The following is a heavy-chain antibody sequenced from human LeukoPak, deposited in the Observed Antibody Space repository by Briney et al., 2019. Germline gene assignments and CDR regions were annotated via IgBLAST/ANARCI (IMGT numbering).Heavy chain of an antibody. V-gene: IGHV4-59*11. D-gene: IGHD6-19*01. Sequence: PSGTLSLTCTVSGVSISSPYWSWIRQPPGKGLEWIGYISYSGSTDYNPSLKSRVTISVDMSKTQFSLELRSVTAADTAVYYCRYSSGWYQVDYWGQGTLVTVSS. CDR1: GVSISSPY. CDR2: ISYSGST. J-gene: IGHJ4*02. CDR3: RYSSGWYQVDY.